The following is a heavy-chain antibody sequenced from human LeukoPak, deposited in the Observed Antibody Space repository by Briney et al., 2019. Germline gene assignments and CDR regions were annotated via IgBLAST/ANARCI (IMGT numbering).Heavy chain of an antibody. CDR3: ASGYSGYDPFFDY. D-gene: IGHD5-12*01. J-gene: IGHJ4*02. Sequence: SETLSLTCTVPGGSISSYYWSWIRQPPRKGLEWIGYIYYSGSTNYNPSLKSRVTISVDTSKNQFSLKLSSVTAADTAVYYCASGYSGYDPFFDYWGQGTLVTVSS. CDR1: GGSISSYY. V-gene: IGHV4-59*08. CDR2: IYYSGST.